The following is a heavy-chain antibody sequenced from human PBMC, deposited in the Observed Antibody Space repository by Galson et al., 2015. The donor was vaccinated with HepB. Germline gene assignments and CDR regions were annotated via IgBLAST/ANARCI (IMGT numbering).Heavy chain of an antibody. Sequence: SVKVSCKASGYTFTSYGISWVRQAPGQGLEWMGWISAYNGNTNYAQKLQGRVTMTTDTSTSTAYMELRSLRSDDTAVYYCAGGTVITPDYHYYMDVWGKGTTVTVSS. V-gene: IGHV1-18*04. D-gene: IGHD4-23*01. CDR3: AGGTVITPDYHYYMDV. CDR1: GYTFTSYG. J-gene: IGHJ6*03. CDR2: ISAYNGNT.